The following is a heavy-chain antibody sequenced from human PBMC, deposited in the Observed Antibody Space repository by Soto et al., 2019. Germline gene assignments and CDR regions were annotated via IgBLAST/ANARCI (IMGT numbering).Heavy chain of an antibody. Sequence: QVQLQESGPGLVKPSQTLSLTCTVSGGSIDSDGSYWSWIRQSPGEGLEWLGYIYYSGTTYYNPSLNSRVSISLDTSKNQFSRKLSSVTAADTAIYYCASGHCFCCSCSYLDLWGRGTLVSVSS. CDR2: IYYSGTT. CDR3: ASGHCFCCSCSYLDL. V-gene: IGHV4-31*03. CDR1: GGSIDSDGSY. J-gene: IGHJ2*01. D-gene: IGHD2-2*01.